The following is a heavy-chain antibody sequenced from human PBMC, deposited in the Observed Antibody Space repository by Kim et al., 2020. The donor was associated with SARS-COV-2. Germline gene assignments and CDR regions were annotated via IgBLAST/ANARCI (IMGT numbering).Heavy chain of an antibody. V-gene: IGHV4-59*01. CDR1: GGAIRSYY. CDR3: ASTGVGAVGWFDP. D-gene: IGHD1-26*01. J-gene: IGHJ5*02. CDR2: VYHTGNT. Sequence: SETLSLTCSVSGGAIRSYYWTWIRQPPGKRLEWLGYVYHTGNTNYNPSLRGRVTISLDTSKRQFSLTLTSVTAADTAVYYCASTGVGAVGWFDPWGQGTLVSVSS.